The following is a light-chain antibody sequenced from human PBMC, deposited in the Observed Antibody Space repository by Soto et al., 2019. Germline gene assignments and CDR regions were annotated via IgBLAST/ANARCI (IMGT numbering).Light chain of an antibody. Sequence: QSALTQPPSASGSPRQSVTISCTGTSSDVGGYNYVSWYQQHPGKVPKLMVYEVNKRPSGVPDRFSGSKSGNTASLTVSGLQDEDEADYYCTSYAGGNNVFGTGTKVTVL. CDR2: EVN. J-gene: IGLJ1*01. CDR1: SSDVGGYNY. CDR3: TSYAGGNNV. V-gene: IGLV2-8*01.